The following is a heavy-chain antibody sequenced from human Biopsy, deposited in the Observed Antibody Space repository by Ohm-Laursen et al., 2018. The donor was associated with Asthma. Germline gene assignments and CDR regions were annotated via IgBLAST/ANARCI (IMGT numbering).Heavy chain of an antibody. Sequence: TLSLTCTVSGGSMSSSSYSWGWIRQPPGKGLEWIGSISYTGNTDIPSLRSRVTLSVDTSKNNFPLKLTSVTAADTAVFYCARHWNWGSFFDYWGQGMLVTVSS. CDR1: GGSMSSSSYS. CDR2: ISYTGNT. CDR3: ARHWNWGSFFDY. J-gene: IGHJ4*02. D-gene: IGHD7-27*01. V-gene: IGHV4-39*01.